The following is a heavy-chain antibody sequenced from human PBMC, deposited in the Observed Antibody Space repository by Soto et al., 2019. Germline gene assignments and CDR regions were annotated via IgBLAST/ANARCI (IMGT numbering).Heavy chain of an antibody. CDR3: ASLTKCRPGDY. J-gene: IGHJ4*02. V-gene: IGHV4-39*01. D-gene: IGHD2-8*01. Sequence: SETLSLTCTVSGDSISNKNYHWGWTRQPPGKGLEWIGTVYSNGHTYHNPSLTSRLAMAVDTSKHQFSLSLTSVTAADTALYLCASLTKCRPGDYWGQGTLVTVSS. CDR2: VYSNGHT. CDR1: GDSISNKNYH.